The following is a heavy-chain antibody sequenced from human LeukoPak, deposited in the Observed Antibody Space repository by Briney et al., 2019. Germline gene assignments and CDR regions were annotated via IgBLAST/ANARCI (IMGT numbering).Heavy chain of an antibody. CDR2: INEDGSDK. Sequence: GGSLRLSCAASGFTFSSSWMTWVRQAPGKGLEWVAHINEDGSDKYYVDSVTGRFSISRDNTKNSLYLQMSSLRAEDTAVYYCATWSNAWEFDYWGQGTLVSVSS. CDR3: ATWSNAWEFDY. D-gene: IGHD1-26*01. V-gene: IGHV3-7*05. CDR1: GFTFSSSW. J-gene: IGHJ4*02.